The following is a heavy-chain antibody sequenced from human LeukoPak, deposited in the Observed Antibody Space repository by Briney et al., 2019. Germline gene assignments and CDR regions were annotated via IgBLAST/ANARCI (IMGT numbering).Heavy chain of an antibody. Sequence: GGSLRLSCAASGFTFSSYVMHWVRQAPGKGLEWVAVISYDGSNKYYADSVKGRFTISRDNAKNTLYLQMNSLRAEDTAVYYCARGRVAVAGPPFDYWGQGTLVTVSS. J-gene: IGHJ4*02. CDR3: ARGRVAVAGPPFDY. V-gene: IGHV3-30-3*01. D-gene: IGHD6-19*01. CDR1: GFTFSSYV. CDR2: ISYDGSNK.